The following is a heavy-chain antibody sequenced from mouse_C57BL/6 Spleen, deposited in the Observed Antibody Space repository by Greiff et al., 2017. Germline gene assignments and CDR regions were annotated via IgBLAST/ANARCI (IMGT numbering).Heavy chain of an antibody. CDR2: ISDGGSYT. V-gene: IGHV5-4*01. J-gene: IGHJ2*01. CDR1: GFTFSSYA. CDR3: ARDLNSNSYYFDY. Sequence: EVQLVESGGGLVKPGGSLKLSCAASGFTFSSYAMSWVRQTPEKRLEWVATISDGGSYTYYPDNVKGRFTISRDNAKNNLYLQMSHLKSEDTAMYYCARDLNSNSYYFDYWGQGTTLTVSS. D-gene: IGHD2-5*01.